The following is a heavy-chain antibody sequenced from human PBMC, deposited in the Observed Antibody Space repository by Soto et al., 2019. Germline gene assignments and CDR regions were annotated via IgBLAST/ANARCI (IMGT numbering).Heavy chain of an antibody. J-gene: IGHJ4*02. CDR2: ISYDGSNK. CDR1: GFTFSSYP. Sequence: QVQLVESGGGVVQPGRSLRLSCAASGFTFSSYPVHWVRQAARKGLEWVAVISYDGSNKYYGDSVKGRFTISRDNSKNTLYLQMNSLRAEDTAVYYCSRHRRSGSSRFDYWGQGTLVTVSS. D-gene: IGHD1-26*01. V-gene: IGHV3-30-3*01. CDR3: SRHRRSGSSRFDY.